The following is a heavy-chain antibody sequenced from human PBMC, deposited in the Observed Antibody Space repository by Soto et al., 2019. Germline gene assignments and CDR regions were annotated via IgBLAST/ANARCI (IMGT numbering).Heavy chain of an antibody. CDR1: GFTVGSNY. J-gene: IGHJ4*02. D-gene: IGHD2-15*01. Sequence: GGSLRLSCAASGFTVGSNYMSWVRQAPGKGLEWVSIIYNDGSTNYADSVKGRITISRHNSKNTLYLQMNSLRAEDTAVYYCARDYCTGGSCFSDFWGQGTLVTVSS. CDR2: IYNDGST. V-gene: IGHV3-53*04. CDR3: ARDYCTGGSCFSDF.